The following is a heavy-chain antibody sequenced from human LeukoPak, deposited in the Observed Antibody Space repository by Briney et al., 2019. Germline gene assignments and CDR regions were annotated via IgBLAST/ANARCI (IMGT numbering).Heavy chain of an antibody. CDR3: TAGRVGQGRWYHGTW. D-gene: IGHD4-23*01. V-gene: IGHV3-23*01. CDR1: GFTFSSYA. Sequence: QPGGSLRLSCAASGFTFSSYAMSWVRQAPGKGLERVSAISGSGGSTYYADSVKGRFTISRDNSKNTLYLQMNSLRAEDTAVYYCTAGRVGQGRWYHGTWWGQGTLVTVSS. CDR2: ISGSGGST. J-gene: IGHJ4*02.